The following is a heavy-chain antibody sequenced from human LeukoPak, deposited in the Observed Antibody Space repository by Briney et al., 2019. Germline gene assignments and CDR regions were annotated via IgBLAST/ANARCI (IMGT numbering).Heavy chain of an antibody. CDR3: ARRGRNFDY. CDR1: GFIFSSYE. Sequence: PGGSLRLSCAASGFIFSSYEMNWVRQAPGKGLEWVSYISSSGSTIYYADSVKGRFTISRDNAKNSLYLQMNSLRAEDTAVYYCARRGRNFDYWGQGTLVTVSS. CDR2: ISSSGSTI. D-gene: IGHD2/OR15-2a*01. V-gene: IGHV3-48*03. J-gene: IGHJ4*02.